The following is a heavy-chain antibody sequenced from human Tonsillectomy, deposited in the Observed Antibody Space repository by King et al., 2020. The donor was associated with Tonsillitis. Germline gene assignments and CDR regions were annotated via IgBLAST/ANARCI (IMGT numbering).Heavy chain of an antibody. Sequence: VQLVVSGAEVRNPGASVKVSCKAAGYSFASYDINWVRQAPGQGRECMCWMNPNSGNAGYSHSFQGRVSMTRNTSISTAYLELSSLRSEDTAVYHCAGGSVSRYCSGGSCYVLDYWGQGTLVAVSS. D-gene: IGHD2-15*01. CDR2: MNPNSGNA. CDR3: AGGSVSRYCSGGSCYVLDY. V-gene: IGHV1-8*01. CDR1: GYSFASYD. J-gene: IGHJ4*02.